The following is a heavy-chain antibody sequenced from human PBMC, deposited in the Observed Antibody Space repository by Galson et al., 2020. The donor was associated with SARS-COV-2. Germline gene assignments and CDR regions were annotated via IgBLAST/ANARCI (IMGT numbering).Heavy chain of an antibody. D-gene: IGHD2-8*01. J-gene: IGHJ4*02. Sequence: SQTLSLTCTVSIGSINTSTYYWGWIRQPPGKGLEWIGSLYYSGSTHYNPSRKSRVTISVDTSKNQFFLELSSVTAADTAIYYWAWHHTNLGPFDNWGQGILVTVPS. CDR2: LYYSGST. CDR1: IGSINTSTYY. CDR3: AWHHTNLGPFDN. V-gene: IGHV4-39*01.